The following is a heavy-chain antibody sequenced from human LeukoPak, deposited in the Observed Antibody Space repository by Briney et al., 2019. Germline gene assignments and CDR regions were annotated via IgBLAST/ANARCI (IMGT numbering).Heavy chain of an antibody. CDR1: GFPFATMP. J-gene: IGHJ4*02. Sequence: PGGPLNPSVQPSGFPFATMPRGGVPQPPGKGREWVSAISGSGGSTYYADSVKGRFTISRDNSKNTLYLQMNSLRAEDTAVYYCAKDRSGYYVYWGQGTLVTVSS. V-gene: IGHV3-23*01. D-gene: IGHD3-22*01. CDR2: ISGSGGST. CDR3: AKDRSGYYVY.